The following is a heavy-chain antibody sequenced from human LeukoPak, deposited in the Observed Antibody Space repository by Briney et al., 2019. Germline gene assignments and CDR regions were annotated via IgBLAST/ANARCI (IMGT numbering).Heavy chain of an antibody. Sequence: PGGSLRLSCAASGFTFSSYAMSWVRQAPGKGLEWVSAISGSGGSTYYADSVKGRFTISRDNSKNTLYLQMNSLRAEDTAVYYCAKGLLGGRGPGGYYFDYWGQGTLVTVSS. CDR1: GFTFSSYA. CDR2: ISGSGGST. CDR3: AKGLLGGRGPGGYYFDY. V-gene: IGHV3-23*01. D-gene: IGHD2-15*01. J-gene: IGHJ4*02.